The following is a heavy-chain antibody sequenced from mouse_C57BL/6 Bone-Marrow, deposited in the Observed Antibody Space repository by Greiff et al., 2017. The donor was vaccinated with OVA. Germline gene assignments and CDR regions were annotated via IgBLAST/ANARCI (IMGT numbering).Heavy chain of an antibody. CDR2: IDPENGDT. J-gene: IGHJ2*01. V-gene: IGHV14-4*01. Sequence: EVQLQESGAELVRPGASVKLSCTASGFNIKDDYMHWVKQRPEQGLEWIGWIDPENGDTEYASKFQGKATITADTSSNTAYLQLSSLTSEDTAVYYCTTDLYGFDYWGQGTTLTVSS. CDR3: TTDLYGFDY. D-gene: IGHD1-1*01. CDR1: GFNIKDDY.